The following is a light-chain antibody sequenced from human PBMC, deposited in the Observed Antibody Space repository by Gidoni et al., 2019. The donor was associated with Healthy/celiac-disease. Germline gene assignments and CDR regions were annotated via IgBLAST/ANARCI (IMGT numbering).Light chain of an antibody. V-gene: IGKV3-20*01. Sequence: IVLTQSPGTLSLSPGERATLSCRASQSVSSSYLAWYQQKPGQAPRLLIYGASRRATGSPDRFSGSGSGTDFTLTISRLEPEDFAVYYCQQYGSSLLTFGGGTKVEIK. J-gene: IGKJ4*01. CDR1: QSVSSSY. CDR3: QQYGSSLLT. CDR2: GAS.